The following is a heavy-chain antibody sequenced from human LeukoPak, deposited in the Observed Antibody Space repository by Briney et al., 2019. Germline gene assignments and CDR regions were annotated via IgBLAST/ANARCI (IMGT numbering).Heavy chain of an antibody. V-gene: IGHV1-8*03. CDR3: ARGSVGATTGY. D-gene: IGHD1-26*01. J-gene: IGHJ4*02. Sequence: ASVKVSCKASGYTFTSYGISWVRQAPGQGLEWMGWMNPNSGNTGYAQKFQGRVTITRNTSISTAYMELSSLRSEDTAVYYCARGSVGATTGYWGQGTLVTVSS. CDR2: MNPNSGNT. CDR1: GYTFTSYG.